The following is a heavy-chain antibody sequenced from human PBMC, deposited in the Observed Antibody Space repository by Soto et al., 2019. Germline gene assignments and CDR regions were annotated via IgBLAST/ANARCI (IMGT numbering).Heavy chain of an antibody. Sequence: PSETLSLTCAVYGGSFSCYYWSWIRQTPGKGLEWIGEIDHSGSIKYNPSLESRVSISLDTSRNQFSLKLSSVTAADSAVFYCATGGGAAPGTWGPGTLVTVSS. CDR1: GGSFSCYY. CDR3: ATGGGAAPGT. D-gene: IGHD6-13*01. V-gene: IGHV4-34*01. J-gene: IGHJ4*02. CDR2: IDHSGSI.